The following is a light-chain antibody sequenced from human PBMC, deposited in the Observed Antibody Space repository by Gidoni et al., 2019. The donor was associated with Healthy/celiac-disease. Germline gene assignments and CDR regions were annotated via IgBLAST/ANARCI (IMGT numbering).Light chain of an antibody. J-gene: IGKJ1*01. CDR1: QSVSGN. Sequence: VMTQSPATLYVSPGERATLSCRASQSVSGNLAWYQQKLGQAPRLLIYGASARAVGIPARFRSSGSGTDFTLTISSLQSEDFAVYYCQQYNNWPRTFGQGTQVEIK. CDR3: QQYNNWPRT. CDR2: GAS. V-gene: IGKV3-15*01.